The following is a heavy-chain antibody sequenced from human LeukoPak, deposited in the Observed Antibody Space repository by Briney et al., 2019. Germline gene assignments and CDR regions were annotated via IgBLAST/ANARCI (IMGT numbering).Heavy chain of an antibody. D-gene: IGHD3-10*01. V-gene: IGHV3-7*02. CDR3: HGFGY. Sequence: RGSLRLSCTASGFTFSNYWMNWVRQAPGKGPEWVANTNKDGSEKYYVDFVKGRFTISRDNAENSLYLQMNNLRAEDTAVYYCHGFGYWGQGTLVTVSS. J-gene: IGHJ4*02. CDR1: GFTFSNYW. CDR2: TNKDGSEK.